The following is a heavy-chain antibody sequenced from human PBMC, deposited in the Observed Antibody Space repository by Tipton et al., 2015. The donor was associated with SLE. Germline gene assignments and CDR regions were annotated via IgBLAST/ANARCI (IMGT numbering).Heavy chain of an antibody. Sequence: SLRLSCAASGFSFNDYGIHWVRQAPGKGLEWVSGISWNSDNIGYADSVRGRFTISRDNSKNTLYLQMDSLRAEDTAVYYCASAKIEPEYYFHGMDVWGQGTTVTVSS. CDR1: GFSFNDYG. J-gene: IGHJ6*02. CDR2: ISWNSDNI. V-gene: IGHV3-9*01. CDR3: ASAKIEPEYYFHGMDV. D-gene: IGHD6-6*01.